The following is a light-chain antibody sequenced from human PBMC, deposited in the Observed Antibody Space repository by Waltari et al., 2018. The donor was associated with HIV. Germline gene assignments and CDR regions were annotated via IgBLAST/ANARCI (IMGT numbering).Light chain of an antibody. J-gene: IGLJ2*01. CDR3: SSYTSMKRLV. CDR2: GVS. CDR1: DPNIFYQNF. V-gene: IGLV2-14*01. Sequence: QSALTQPASVSGSPGQSINLPCSGIDPNIFYQNFVSWYQQHPGKPPRLVLFGVSNRPSGLSPRFSGIRSGSTASLTISGLRSEDEGVYFCSSYTSMKRLVFGGGTELTV.